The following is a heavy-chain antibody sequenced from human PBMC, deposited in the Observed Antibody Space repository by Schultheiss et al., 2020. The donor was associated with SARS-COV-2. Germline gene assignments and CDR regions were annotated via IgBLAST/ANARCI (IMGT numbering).Heavy chain of an antibody. D-gene: IGHD2/OR15-2a*01. Sequence: GGSLRLSCAASGFTFSSYSMNWVRQAPGKGLEWVSSISSSSSYIYYADSVKGRFTISRDNAKNSLYLQMNSLRAEDTAVYYCARAPLLNIRYGMDVWGQGITVTVSS. CDR1: GFTFSSYS. V-gene: IGHV3-21*01. J-gene: IGHJ6*02. CDR3: ARAPLLNIRYGMDV. CDR2: ISSSSSYI.